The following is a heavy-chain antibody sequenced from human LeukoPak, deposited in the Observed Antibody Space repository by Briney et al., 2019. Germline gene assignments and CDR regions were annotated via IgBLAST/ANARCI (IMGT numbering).Heavy chain of an antibody. CDR3: AREGYYDSSGYRYYFDY. CDR2: IIPIFGTA. J-gene: IGHJ4*02. V-gene: IGHV1-69*13. Sequence: ASVKVSCKASGGTFSSYAISWVRQAPGQGLEWMGGIIPIFGTANYAQKFQGRVTITADESTSTAYMELSSLRSEDTAVYYCAREGYYDSSGYRYYFDYWGQGTLVTVSS. CDR1: GGTFSSYA. D-gene: IGHD3-22*01.